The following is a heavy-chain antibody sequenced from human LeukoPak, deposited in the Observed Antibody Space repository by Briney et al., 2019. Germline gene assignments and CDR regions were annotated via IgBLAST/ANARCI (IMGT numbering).Heavy chain of an antibody. J-gene: IGHJ4*02. CDR3: ARHAYHYYGSGSYSIDY. Sequence: GESLKISCKGSGYSFTGYWIGWVRQMPGKGLEWMGIIYPGDSDTRYSPSFQGQVTISADKSISTAYLQWSSLKASDTAMYYCARHAYHYYGSGSYSIDYWGQGTLVTVSS. CDR2: IYPGDSDT. D-gene: IGHD3-10*01. CDR1: GYSFTGYW. V-gene: IGHV5-51*01.